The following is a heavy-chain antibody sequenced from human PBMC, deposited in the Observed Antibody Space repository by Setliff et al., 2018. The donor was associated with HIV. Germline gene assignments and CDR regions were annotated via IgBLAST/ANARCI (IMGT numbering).Heavy chain of an antibody. J-gene: IGHJ5*02. Sequence: VKVSCKASGGTFSTYGINWVRQAPGQGLEWMGGIIPIFESVNYAQKFQGRVTITADKSTTTAYIELSSLTSEDTAVYYCARDPRLTLVRGVPRNNHFDIWGQGALVTVSS. CDR1: GGTFSTYG. CDR3: ARDPRLTLVRGVPRNNHFDI. D-gene: IGHD3-10*01. V-gene: IGHV1-69*06. CDR2: IIPIFESV.